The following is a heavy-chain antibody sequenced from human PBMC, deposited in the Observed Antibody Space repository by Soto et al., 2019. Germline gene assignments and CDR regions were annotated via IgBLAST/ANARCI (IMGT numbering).Heavy chain of an antibody. V-gene: IGHV1-8*01. Sequence: ASVKVSCKAPGYTFTSYDINWVRQATGQGLEWMGWMNPNSGNTGYAQKFQGRVTMTRNTSISTAYMELSSLRSEDTAVYYCASNGPTIFGVVISPYGMDVWGQGTTVTVSS. J-gene: IGHJ6*02. CDR2: MNPNSGNT. D-gene: IGHD3-3*01. CDR3: ASNGPTIFGVVISPYGMDV. CDR1: GYTFTSYD.